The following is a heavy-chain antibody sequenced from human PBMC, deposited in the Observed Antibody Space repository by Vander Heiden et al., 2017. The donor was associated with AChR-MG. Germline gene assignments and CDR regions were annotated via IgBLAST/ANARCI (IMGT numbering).Heavy chain of an antibody. Sequence: QAQLQESCPGLVKPSQTLSLTCTVPGGSISSGSYYWSWIRQPAGKGLEWIGRLYTSGSTTYNPSRKSRVTISVDTSKYHVSMKLSSVTAADTAVHYCAKVQAPGLETYYFDYWGRVSLVTVSS. CDR3: AKVQAPGLETYYFDY. CDR2: LYTSGST. J-gene: IGHJ4*01. CDR1: GGSISSGSYY. V-gene: IGHV4-61*02. D-gene: IGHD1-1*01.